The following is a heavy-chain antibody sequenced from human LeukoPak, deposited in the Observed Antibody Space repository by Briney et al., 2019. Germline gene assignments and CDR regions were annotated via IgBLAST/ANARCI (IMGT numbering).Heavy chain of an antibody. CDR1: GGSISSYY. CDR2: IHTSGST. D-gene: IGHD3-10*01. Sequence: PSETLSLTCTVSGGSISSYYWSWIRQPAGKELEWIGRIHTSGSTNYSPSLKSRVTMSVDTSKNQFSLKLSSVTAADTAVYYCARTTTVRGTYYMDVWGKGTTVTISS. J-gene: IGHJ6*03. CDR3: ARTTTVRGTYYMDV. V-gene: IGHV4-4*07.